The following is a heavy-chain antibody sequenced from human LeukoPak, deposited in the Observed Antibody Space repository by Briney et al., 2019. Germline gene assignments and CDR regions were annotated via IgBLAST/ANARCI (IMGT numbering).Heavy chain of an antibody. CDR1: GGSISSSSYY. D-gene: IGHD6-13*01. J-gene: IGHJ6*04. V-gene: IGHV4-39*07. CDR3: ARVGYSSSWSPTFVDV. Sequence: SETLSLTCTVSGGSISSSSYYWGWIRQPPGKGLEWIGSIYYSGSTYYNPSLKSRVTISVDTSKNQFSLKLSSVTAADTAVCYCARVGYSSSWSPTFVDVWGKGTTVTVSS. CDR2: IYYSGST.